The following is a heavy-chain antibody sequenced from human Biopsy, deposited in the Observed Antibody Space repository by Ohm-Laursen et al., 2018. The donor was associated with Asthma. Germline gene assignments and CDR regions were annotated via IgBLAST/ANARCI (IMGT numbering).Heavy chain of an antibody. CDR2: VYWDDDT. D-gene: IGHD2-8*02. CDR1: GFSLSVDGVS. V-gene: IGHV2-5*02. J-gene: IGHJ3*02. CDR3: AHRLCIGGACYDAFDI. Sequence: TQTLTLTGTYSGFSLSVDGVSVGWIRQPPGGGLEWLALVYWDDDTRYHPSLRNRLTITKDTSKSQVVLTMTNMDPLDTGTYYCAHRLCIGGACYDAFDIWGQGTVVSVSS.